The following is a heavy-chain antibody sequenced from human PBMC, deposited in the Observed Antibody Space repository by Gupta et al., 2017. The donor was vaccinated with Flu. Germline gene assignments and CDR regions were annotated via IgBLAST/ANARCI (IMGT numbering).Heavy chain of an antibody. Sequence: QMQLDQWGTGLLKPSETLSLTCTVCGGSFNGHSWNSIPQLEGKGLEWIGEVSRGGSTTYNPSLKRRVTMSVDTSKSQFFLKLTSVIAADTAIYYCARESAAEGADPFDLWGLGTRVTVSS. D-gene: IGHD6-25*01. CDR3: ARESAAEGADPFDL. V-gene: IGHV4-34*01. J-gene: IGHJ3*01. CDR2: VSRGGST. CDR1: GGSFNGHS.